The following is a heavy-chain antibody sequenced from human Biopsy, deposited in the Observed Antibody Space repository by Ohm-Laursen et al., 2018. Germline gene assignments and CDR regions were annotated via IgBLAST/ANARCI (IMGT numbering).Heavy chain of an antibody. D-gene: IGHD6-25*01. CDR2: LYNNGGT. V-gene: IGHV4-59*01. Sequence: LSLTCTVSGGSISSYQWTWIRQPQGKGLEWIGYLYNNGGTNYNPSLKSRVTISVDTSKNKFSLNLRSVTDADTAVYYCAREAAIIDPRTRAFDYWGQGTLVTVSS. J-gene: IGHJ4*02. CDR3: AREAAIIDPRTRAFDY. CDR1: GGSISSYQ.